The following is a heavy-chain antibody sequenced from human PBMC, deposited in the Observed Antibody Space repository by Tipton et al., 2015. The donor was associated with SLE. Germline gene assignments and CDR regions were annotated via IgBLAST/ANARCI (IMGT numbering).Heavy chain of an antibody. J-gene: IGHJ3*02. CDR1: GGSISSPY. CDR2: IYYSGST. Sequence: LRLSCTVSGGSISSPYWSWIRQPPGKGLEWIGYIYYSGSTNYNPSLKSRVTISVDTSKNQFSLKLSSVTAADTAVYYCATCQQDDAFDIWGQGTMVTVSS. CDR3: ATCQQDDAFDI. V-gene: IGHV4-59*11. D-gene: IGHD6-13*01.